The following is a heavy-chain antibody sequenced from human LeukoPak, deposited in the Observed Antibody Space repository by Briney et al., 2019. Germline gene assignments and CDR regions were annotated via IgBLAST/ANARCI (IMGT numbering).Heavy chain of an antibody. CDR1: AYNFTSFY. CDR2: INADNAGT. Sequence: SAKDFCKASAYNFTSFYLHWLRQAPGQGLEWMGWINADNAGTKYAQKFQGRVTMARDTSIRTAYMELSSLTSGDTAVYYCGRDRGDDDFDCWGQVALVT. CDR3: GRDRGDDDFDC. V-gene: IGHV1-2*02. J-gene: IGHJ4*02. D-gene: IGHD5-24*01.